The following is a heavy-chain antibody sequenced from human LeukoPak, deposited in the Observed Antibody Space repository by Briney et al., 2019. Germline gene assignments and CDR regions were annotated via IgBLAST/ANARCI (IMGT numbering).Heavy chain of an antibody. V-gene: IGHV5-51*01. Sequence: GESLKISCKGSGYIFTSYWIGWVRQMPGKGLEWMGIIYPGDSDTRYSPSFQGQVTISADKSISTAYLQWSSLKASDTAMYYCARSIAAPVSYYYGMDVWGQGTTVTVSS. D-gene: IGHD6-6*01. CDR2: IYPGDSDT. J-gene: IGHJ6*02. CDR1: GYIFTSYW. CDR3: ARSIAAPVSYYYGMDV.